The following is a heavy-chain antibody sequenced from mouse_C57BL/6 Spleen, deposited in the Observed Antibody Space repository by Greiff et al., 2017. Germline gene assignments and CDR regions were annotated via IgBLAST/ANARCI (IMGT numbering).Heavy chain of an antibody. CDR2: IYPGDGDT. CDR3: AGTYYGSSFYAMDY. CDR1: GYAFSSSW. Sequence: QVQLKQSGPELVKPGASVKISCKASGYAFSSSWMNWVKQRPGKGLEWIGRIYPGDGDTNYNGKFKGKATLTADKSSSTAYMQLSSLTSEDSAVYFCAGTYYGSSFYAMDYWGQGTSVTVSS. D-gene: IGHD1-1*01. V-gene: IGHV1-82*01. J-gene: IGHJ4*01.